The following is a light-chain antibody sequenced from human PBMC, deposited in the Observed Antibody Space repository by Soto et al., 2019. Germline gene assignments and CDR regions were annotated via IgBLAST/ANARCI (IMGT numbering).Light chain of an antibody. J-gene: IGKJ3*01. CDR1: QSVSSSY. Sequence: ELVLTQSPGTLSLSPGERATLSCRSSQSVSSSYLAWYQQKPGQAPRLLIYGASSRATGIPDRFSGSGSVTDFTLTISRLEPEDFAVYYCQQYGSSRFTFGPGTKVDIK. CDR2: GAS. CDR3: QQYGSSRFT. V-gene: IGKV3-20*01.